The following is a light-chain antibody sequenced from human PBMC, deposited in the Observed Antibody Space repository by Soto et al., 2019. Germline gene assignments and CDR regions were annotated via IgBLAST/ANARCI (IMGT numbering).Light chain of an antibody. V-gene: IGKV1-8*01. J-gene: IGKJ1*01. CDR3: QQYDTYWT. CDR2: AAS. CDR1: QGISSY. Sequence: AIGMSQSASSLSASTGDRVSITCRASQGISSYLAWYQQKPGKAPKLLIYAASTLQSGVPLRLSGSGSGTEFTLTINSMQPDDFATYYCQQYDTYWTFGQGTKVDIK.